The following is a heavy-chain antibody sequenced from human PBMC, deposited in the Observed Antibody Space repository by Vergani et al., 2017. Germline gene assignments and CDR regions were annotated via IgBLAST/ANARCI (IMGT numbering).Heavy chain of an antibody. V-gene: IGHV3-33*01. CDR2: IWYDGSNK. CDR1: GFTFSSYG. D-gene: IGHD3-22*01. Sequence: QVQLVESGGGVVQPGRSLRLPCAASGFTFSSYGMHWVRQAPGKGLEWVAVIWYDGSNKYYADSVKGRFTISRDNSKNTLYLQMNSLRAEDTAVYYCARDGDYYDSSGYPDYWGQGTLVTVSS. CDR3: ARDGDYYDSSGYPDY. J-gene: IGHJ4*02.